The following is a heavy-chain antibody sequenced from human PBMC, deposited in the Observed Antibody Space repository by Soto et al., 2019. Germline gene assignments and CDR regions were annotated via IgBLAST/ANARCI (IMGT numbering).Heavy chain of an antibody. J-gene: IGHJ4*02. V-gene: IGHV4-59*08. CDR3: ARHGSCSGGSCYARFDY. Sequence: SETLSLTCTVSGGSISRSYWSWIRQPPGKGLECIGYIHYSESTNYNPSLKSRVTISVDTSKNQFSLKLSSVIAADTAVYLCARHGSCSGGSCYARFDYWGQGALVNVSS. CDR1: GGSISRSY. D-gene: IGHD2-15*01. CDR2: IHYSEST.